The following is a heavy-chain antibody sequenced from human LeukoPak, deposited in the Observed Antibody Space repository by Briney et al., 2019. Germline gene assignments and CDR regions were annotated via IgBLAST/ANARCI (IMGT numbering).Heavy chain of an antibody. V-gene: IGHV3-21*01. CDR2: ISSSSSYI. Sequence: GKSLRLSCAASGFTFSSYAMHWVRQAPGKGLEWVSSISSSSSYIYYADSVKGRFTISRDKAKNSLYLQMNSLRAEDTDVYYCARGQYGGTVTTAETFDLWGQGTLVTVSS. CDR3: ARGQYGGTVTTAETFDL. D-gene: IGHD4-17*01. J-gene: IGHJ5*02. CDR1: GFTFSSYA.